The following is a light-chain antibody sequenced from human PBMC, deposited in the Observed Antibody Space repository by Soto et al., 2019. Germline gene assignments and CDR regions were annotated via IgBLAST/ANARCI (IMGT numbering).Light chain of an antibody. CDR2: HAS. Sequence: EIVMTQSPATLSVSPGERATLSCRASQSVSGRLAWYQQKPGQAPRLLMYHASTRATGFPARFSGSGSGTEFTLTISDLQSEDFAVYFCQQYNKWPYTFGQGTKLDIK. CDR1: QSVSGR. J-gene: IGKJ2*01. V-gene: IGKV3-15*01. CDR3: QQYNKWPYT.